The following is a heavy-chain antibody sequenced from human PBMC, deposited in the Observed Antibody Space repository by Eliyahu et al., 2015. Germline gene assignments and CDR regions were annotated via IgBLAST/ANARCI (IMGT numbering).Heavy chain of an antibody. CDR3: ASVTSRSF. J-gene: IGHJ4*02. CDR2: INHSGST. D-gene: IGHD2-21*02. CDR1: GGSFRSYX. V-gene: IGHV4-34*01. Sequence: QVQLQQWGAGLLKPSEXLXXTXAVYGGSFRSYXWSWVRQAPGRGLXWIGEINHSGSTYYNSSLRSRVTLSVDTSKNQISLELTSVTAADTAVYYCASVTSRSFWGQGTLVTVSS.